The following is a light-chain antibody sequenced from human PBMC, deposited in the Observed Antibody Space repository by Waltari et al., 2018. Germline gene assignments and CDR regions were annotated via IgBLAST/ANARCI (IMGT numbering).Light chain of an antibody. J-gene: IGKJ4*01. CDR3: QQYDSLPFT. CDR2: DTS. V-gene: IGKV1-33*01. CDR1: EDISDF. Sequence: DIQMTQSPSSLSASVGDRVTITCQASEDISDFLNWYQHKPGKAPKLLIYDTSNLEIGVPSRFSGSGSGTDFSFTISSLQPEDLATYYCQQYDSLPFTFGGGSKVEI.